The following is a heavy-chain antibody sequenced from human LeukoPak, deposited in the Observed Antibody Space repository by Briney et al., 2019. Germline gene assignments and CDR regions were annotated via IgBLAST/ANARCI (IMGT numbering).Heavy chain of an antibody. CDR3: ARVEDYYDTQPFDY. Sequence: GGSLRLSCAASGFTFSSYWMHWVRQAPGKGLVWVSRINSDGSSTSYADSVKGRFTISRDNAKNTLYLQMNSLRAEDTAVYYCARVEDYYDTQPFDYWGQGTLVTVSS. CDR1: GFTFSSYW. V-gene: IGHV3-74*01. J-gene: IGHJ4*02. D-gene: IGHD3-22*01. CDR2: INSDGSST.